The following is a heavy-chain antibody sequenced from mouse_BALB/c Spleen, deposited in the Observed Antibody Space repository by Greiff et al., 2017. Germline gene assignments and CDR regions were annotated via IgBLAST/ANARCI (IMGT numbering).Heavy chain of an antibody. CDR3: ARSQRGQFAY. CDR1: GYSFTSYYV. V-gene: IGHV3-2*02. Sequence: EVHLVESGPGLVKPSQSLSLSCTVSGYSFTSYYVWYWIRQPPGNQLEWMGFISYSGSTSYNPTFKSRIAITQDTSKNQFFLQLNSVTTEDTATYYGARSQRGQFAYWGQGTLVTVSA. CDR2: ISYSGST. J-gene: IGHJ3*01.